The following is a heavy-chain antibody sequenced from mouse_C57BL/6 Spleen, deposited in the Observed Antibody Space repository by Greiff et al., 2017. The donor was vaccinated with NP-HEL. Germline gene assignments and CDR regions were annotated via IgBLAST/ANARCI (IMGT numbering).Heavy chain of an antibody. J-gene: IGHJ4*01. D-gene: IGHD4-1*01. CDR3: ARELVYYAMDY. Sequence: VQRVESGAELVRPGTSVKVSCKASGYAFTNYLIEWVKQRPGQGLEWIGVINPGSGGTNYNEKFKGKATLTADKSSSTAYMQLSSLTSEDAAVYFCARELVYYAMDYWGQGTSVTVSS. CDR2: INPGSGGT. CDR1: GYAFTNYL. V-gene: IGHV1-54*01.